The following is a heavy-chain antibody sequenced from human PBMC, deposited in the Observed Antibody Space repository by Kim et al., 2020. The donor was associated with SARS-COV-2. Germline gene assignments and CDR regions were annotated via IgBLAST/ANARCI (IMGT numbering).Heavy chain of an antibody. D-gene: IGHD1-1*01. Sequence: SVKVSCKASGGTFSSYTISWVRQAPGQGLEWMGRIIPILGIANYAQKFQGRVTITADKSTSTAYMELSSLRSEDTAVYYCARGFTGTTTSYYYYRMDVWGQGTTVTVSS. CDR1: GGTFSSYT. V-gene: IGHV1-69*02. CDR2: IIPILGIA. J-gene: IGHJ6*02. CDR3: ARGFTGTTTSYYYYRMDV.